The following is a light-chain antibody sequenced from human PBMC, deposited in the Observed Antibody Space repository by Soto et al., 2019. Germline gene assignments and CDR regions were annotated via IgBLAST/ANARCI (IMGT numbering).Light chain of an antibody. CDR1: QSVSSSY. V-gene: IGKV3-20*01. CDR2: GAS. Sequence: EIVLTQSPGTLSLSPGERATLSCRASQSVSSSYLAWYQQKPSQAPRLLIYGASSRATGIPDRFSGSGSGTDLTLTISRLEPEDFAVYYCQQYGSSPGTFGQGTKVEIK. CDR3: QQYGSSPGT. J-gene: IGKJ1*01.